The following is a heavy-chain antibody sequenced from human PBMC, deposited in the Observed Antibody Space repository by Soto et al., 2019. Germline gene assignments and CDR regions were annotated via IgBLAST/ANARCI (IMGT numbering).Heavy chain of an antibody. CDR2: TYYRSKWYN. CDR1: GDSVSSNSAA. J-gene: IGHJ6*02. Sequence: SQTLSLTCAISGDSVSSNSAAWNWIRQSPSRGLECLGRTYYRSKWYNDYAVSVKSRITIXPDTSKNQFSLKLNSVTPEDTAVYYCAKGRAAAGSNDYYYYYGMDVWGQGTTVTVSS. D-gene: IGHD6-13*01. CDR3: AKGRAAAGSNDYYYYYGMDV. V-gene: IGHV6-1*01.